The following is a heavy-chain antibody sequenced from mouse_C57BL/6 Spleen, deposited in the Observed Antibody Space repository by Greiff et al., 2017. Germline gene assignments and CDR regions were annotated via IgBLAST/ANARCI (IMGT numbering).Heavy chain of an antibody. CDR3: ARGSDYYGSSHWYFDV. J-gene: IGHJ1*03. V-gene: IGHV5-4*01. Sequence: EVQGVESGGGLVKPGGSLKLSCAASGFPFSSSALSWVRQTPDKRLEWVATLSVGGSYPYYPDNVKCRFTISRDNAKNNLYLPMSHLKSEDTAMYYCARGSDYYGSSHWYFDVWGTGTTVTVSS. D-gene: IGHD1-1*01. CDR2: LSVGGSYP. CDR1: GFPFSSSA.